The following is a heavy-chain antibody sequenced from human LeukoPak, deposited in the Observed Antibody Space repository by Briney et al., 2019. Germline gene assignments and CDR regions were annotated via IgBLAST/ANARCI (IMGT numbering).Heavy chain of an antibody. CDR1: GFTFSSYA. Sequence: PGGSLRLSCTTSGFTFSSYAMSWVRQAPGKGLQWVSGINAGDRSTYYAESVKGRFTISRDNSKNTLYLQMNSLRAEDTAVYYCARDRGNQRGYYYYYMDVWGKGTTVTVSS. CDR2: INAGDRST. J-gene: IGHJ6*03. CDR3: ARDRGNQRGYYYYYMDV. D-gene: IGHD1-14*01. V-gene: IGHV3-23*01.